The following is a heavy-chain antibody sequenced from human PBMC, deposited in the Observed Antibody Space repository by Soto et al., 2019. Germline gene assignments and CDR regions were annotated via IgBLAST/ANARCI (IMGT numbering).Heavy chain of an antibody. D-gene: IGHD5-12*01. CDR2: MSSDGGNT. J-gene: IGHJ4*02. CDR3: ARDYGDGYYYFDL. V-gene: IGHV3-30-3*01. Sequence: QVQLVESGGGVVQPGRSLRLSCAASGFTFSDYTMHWVRQAPGKELEWVALMSSDGGNTHYTDSVKGRFTISRDNSKNTLYLQMDSLRAEDKTVYYCARDYGDGYYYFDLWGQGTLVTVSS. CDR1: GFTFSDYT.